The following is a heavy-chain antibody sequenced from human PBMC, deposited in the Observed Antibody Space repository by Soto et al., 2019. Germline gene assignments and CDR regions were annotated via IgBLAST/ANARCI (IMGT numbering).Heavy chain of an antibody. V-gene: IGHV2-5*02. J-gene: IGHJ4*02. CDR3: AHLSGYSGYAPFDN. CDR1: GFSLTTSGVG. Sequence: QITLKESGPTLVKPTQTLTLTCTFSGFSLTTSGVGVGWIRQPPGKALEWLALIFWDHDKRYSPSLKSRLTITNDTSKNQVVLTVTNMDSVDTGTYYCAHLSGYSGYAPFDNWGQGTLVTVSS. CDR2: IFWDHDK. D-gene: IGHD5-12*01.